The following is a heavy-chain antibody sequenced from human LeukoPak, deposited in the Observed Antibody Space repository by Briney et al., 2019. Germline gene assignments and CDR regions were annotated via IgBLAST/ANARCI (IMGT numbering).Heavy chain of an antibody. V-gene: IGHV4-34*01. CDR1: GGSFSGYY. CDR3: ARADSPPVVPAAMPSYDQDY. CDR2: INHSGST. Sequence: SETLSLTCAVYGGSFSGYYWSWLRQPPGKGLEWIGEINHSGSTNYNPSLKSRVTISVDTSKNQFSLKLSSVTAADTAVYYCARADSPPVVPAAMPSYDQDYWGQGTLVTVSS. D-gene: IGHD2-2*01. J-gene: IGHJ4*02.